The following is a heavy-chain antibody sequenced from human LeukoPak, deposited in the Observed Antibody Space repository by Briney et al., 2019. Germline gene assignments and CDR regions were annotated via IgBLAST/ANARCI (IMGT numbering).Heavy chain of an antibody. CDR2: ISSSSSYI. V-gene: IGHV3-21*01. D-gene: IGHD3-10*01. CDR1: GFTFSSYS. CDR3: ARESGTGAFDI. J-gene: IGHJ3*02. Sequence: GGSLRLSCAASGFTFSSYSMNWVRQAPGKGLEWDSSISSSSSYIYYADSVKGRFTISRDNAKNSLYLQMNSLRAEDTAVYYCARESGTGAFDIWGQGTMVTVSS.